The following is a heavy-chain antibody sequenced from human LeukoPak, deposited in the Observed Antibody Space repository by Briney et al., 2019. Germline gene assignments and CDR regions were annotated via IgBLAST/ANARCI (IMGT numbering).Heavy chain of an antibody. CDR2: ISSSGSTI. D-gene: IGHD2-2*01. CDR1: GFTFSSYE. J-gene: IGHJ6*04. V-gene: IGHV3-48*03. Sequence: GGPLRLSCAASGFTFSSYEMNWVRQAPGKGLEWVSYISSSGSTIYYADSVKGRFTISRDNAKNSLYLQMNSLRAEDTAVYYCAREDIVVVPAAEPYYYYGMDVWGKGTTVTVSS. CDR3: AREDIVVVPAAEPYYYYGMDV.